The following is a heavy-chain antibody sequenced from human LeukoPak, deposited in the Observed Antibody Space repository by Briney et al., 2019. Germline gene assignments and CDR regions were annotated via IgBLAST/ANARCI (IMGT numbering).Heavy chain of an antibody. J-gene: IGHJ5*02. D-gene: IGHD3-10*01. V-gene: IGHV4-34*01. CDR2: INHSGST. CDR3: ARHLRGGSGSYRLKNWFDP. CDR1: GGSFSGYY. Sequence: PSETLSHTCAVYGGSFSGYYWSWIRQPPGKGLEWIGEINHSGSTNYNPSLKSRVTISVDTSKNQFSLKLSSVTAADTAVYYCARHLRGGSGSYRLKNWFDPWGQGTLVTVSS.